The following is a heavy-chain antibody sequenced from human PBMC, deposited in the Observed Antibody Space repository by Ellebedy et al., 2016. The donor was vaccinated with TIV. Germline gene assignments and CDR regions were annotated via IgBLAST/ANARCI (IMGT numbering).Heavy chain of an antibody. CDR2: MNPNSGNT. D-gene: IGHD2-2*01. CDR3: ARGGVVVVAYGMDV. Sequence: ASVKVSXKASGYTFTSYDINWVRQATGQGLEWMGWMNPNSGNTGYAQKFQGRVTMTRNTSISTAYMELSSLRSEDTAVYYCARGGVVVVAYGMDVWGQGTTVTVSS. V-gene: IGHV1-8*01. CDR1: GYTFTSYD. J-gene: IGHJ6*02.